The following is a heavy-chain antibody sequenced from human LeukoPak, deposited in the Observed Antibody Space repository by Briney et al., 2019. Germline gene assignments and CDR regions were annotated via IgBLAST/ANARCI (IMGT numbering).Heavy chain of an antibody. J-gene: IGHJ4*02. CDR3: AKTPRYRAARQSHFDY. CDR1: GFTFSTYG. CDR2: IEYGGSNI. Sequence: PGGSLRLSCAASGFTFSTYGMHWVRQAPGKGLEWVAVIEYGGSNIHYTDSVKGRFTISRDNSKKTLYLQMNSLRAEDTAVYYCAKTPRYRAARQSHFDYWGQGTLVTVSS. D-gene: IGHD6-6*01. V-gene: IGHV3-30*18.